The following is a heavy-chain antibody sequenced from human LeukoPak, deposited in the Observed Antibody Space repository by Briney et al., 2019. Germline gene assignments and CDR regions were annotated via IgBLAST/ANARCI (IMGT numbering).Heavy chain of an antibody. D-gene: IGHD1-26*01. V-gene: IGHV3-7*04. CDR2: INQDGGEK. J-gene: IGHJ5*02. CDR3: ARDPSGGSGSIP. Sequence: PGGSLRLSCAASGFTVSSNYMSWVRQAPGKGLEWVANINQDGGEKYYVGSVKGRFAISRDNAKNSLYLQMNSLRVEDTAVYYCARDPSGGSGSIPWGQGTLVTVSS. CDR1: GFTVSSNY.